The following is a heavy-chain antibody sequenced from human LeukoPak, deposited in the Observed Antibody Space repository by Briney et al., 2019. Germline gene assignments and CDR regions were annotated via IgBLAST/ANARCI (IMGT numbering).Heavy chain of an antibody. CDR2: IKQDGSDR. J-gene: IGHJ6*03. CDR1: GFTFSDYW. D-gene: IGHD2-21*01. CDR3: ARLYCGVGICYSYYMDV. V-gene: IGHV3-7*01. Sequence: GGSLRLSCTASGFTFSDYWMIWVRQVLGKGLQWAADIKQDGSDRFYVDSVKGRFTISRDNAKISVYLQMNSLRAEDTAVYYCARLYCGVGICYSYYMDVWGKGTTVTVSS.